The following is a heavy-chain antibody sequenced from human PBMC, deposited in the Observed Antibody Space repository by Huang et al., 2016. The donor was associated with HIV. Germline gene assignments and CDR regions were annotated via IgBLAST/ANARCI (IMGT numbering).Heavy chain of an antibody. CDR1: GYTFNGYW. D-gene: IGHD2-2*01. V-gene: IGHV5-51*01. CDR3: ARQGVGDFVVEPTGLGAFDI. J-gene: IGHJ3*02. CDR2: IYPVDPDT. Sequence: EVQLVQSGAVVKKPGESLKISCKGSGYTFNGYWIGWVRQMPGKGLEWSGIIYPVDPDTTYSPSFQGQVNISADKSISTAYLQWSGLKASDTAMYYCARQGVGDFVVEPTGLGAFDIWGQGTMVTVSS.